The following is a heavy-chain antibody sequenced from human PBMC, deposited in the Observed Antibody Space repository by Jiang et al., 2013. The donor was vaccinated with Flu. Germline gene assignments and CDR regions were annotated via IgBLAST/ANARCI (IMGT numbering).Heavy chain of an antibody. CDR2: INHSGST. Sequence: VLLKPSETLSLTCAVYGGSFSGYYWSWIRQPPGKGLEWIGEINHSGSTNYNPSLKSRVTISVDTSKNQFSLKLSSVTAADTAVYYCARRGKQQLVYWGQGTLVTGLL. CDR1: GGSFSGYY. D-gene: IGHD6-13*01. CDR3: ARRGKQQLVY. V-gene: IGHV4-34*01. J-gene: IGHJ4*02.